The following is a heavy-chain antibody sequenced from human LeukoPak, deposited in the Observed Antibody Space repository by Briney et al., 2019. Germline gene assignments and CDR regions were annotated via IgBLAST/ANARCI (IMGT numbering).Heavy chain of an antibody. CDR3: AGGRYCSGGSCYRLDY. CDR1: GGSFSGYY. CDR2: TNHSGST. Sequence: SETLSLTCAVYGGSFSGYYWSWIRQPPGKGLEWIGETNHSGSTNYNPSLKSRVTISVDTSKNQFSLKLSSVTAADTAVYYCAGGRYCSGGSCYRLDYWGQGTLVTVSS. J-gene: IGHJ4*02. V-gene: IGHV4-34*01. D-gene: IGHD2-15*01.